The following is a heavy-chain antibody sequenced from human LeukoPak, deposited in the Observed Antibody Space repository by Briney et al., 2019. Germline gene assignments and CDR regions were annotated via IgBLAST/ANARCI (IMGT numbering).Heavy chain of an antibody. D-gene: IGHD5-18*01. CDR3: ARARATAMVTGYYYGMDV. Sequence: PSEILSLTCTVSGGSISSYYWSWIRQPPGKGLEWIGYIYYSGSTNYNPSLKSRVTISVDTSKNQFSLKLSSVTAADTAVYYCARARATAMVTGYYYGMDVWGQGTTVTVSS. V-gene: IGHV4-59*01. CDR2: IYYSGST. J-gene: IGHJ6*02. CDR1: GGSISSYY.